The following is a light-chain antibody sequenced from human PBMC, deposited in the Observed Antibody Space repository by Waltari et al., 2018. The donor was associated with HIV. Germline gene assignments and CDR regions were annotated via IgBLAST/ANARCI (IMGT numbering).Light chain of an antibody. V-gene: IGLV1-40*01. CDR3: QSYDSSLSGSFV. J-gene: IGLJ1*01. CDR1: SSNIGAGYD. Sequence: QSVLTQPPSVSGAPAQRVTISCPGSSSNIGAGYDVHWFQQLPGTAPKLLIYADDNRPSGVPDRFSGSKSGTSASLAITGLQAEDEADYYCQSYDSSLSGSFVFGTGTKVTVL. CDR2: ADD.